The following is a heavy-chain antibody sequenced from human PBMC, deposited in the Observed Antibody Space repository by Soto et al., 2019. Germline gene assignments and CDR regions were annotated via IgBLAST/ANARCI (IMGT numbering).Heavy chain of an antibody. Sequence: ASVKVSCKASGYTFSSYYMHWVRQAPGQGREWMAIINPSGGSTSYAQKFQGRVTMTRDTSTSTVYMELSSLRSEDTAVYYCARGVGIAATGTGGWFDPWGQGXLVTVSS. J-gene: IGHJ5*02. CDR1: GYTFSSYY. D-gene: IGHD6-13*01. CDR2: INPSGGST. CDR3: ARGVGIAATGTGGWFDP. V-gene: IGHV1-46*01.